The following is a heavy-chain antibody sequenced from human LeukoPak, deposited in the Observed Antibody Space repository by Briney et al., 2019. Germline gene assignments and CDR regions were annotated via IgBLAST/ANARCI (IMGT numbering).Heavy chain of an antibody. Sequence: SETLSLTCTVSGGSISSHYWSWIRQPPGKGLEWIGYIYYSGSTNYNPSLKSRVTISVDTSKNQFSLKLSSVTAADTAVDYCARWGGRVVPAAMGAAFDIWGQGTMVTVSS. D-gene: IGHD2-2*01. CDR1: GGSISSHY. CDR2: IYYSGST. CDR3: ARWGGRVVPAAMGAAFDI. J-gene: IGHJ3*02. V-gene: IGHV4-59*11.